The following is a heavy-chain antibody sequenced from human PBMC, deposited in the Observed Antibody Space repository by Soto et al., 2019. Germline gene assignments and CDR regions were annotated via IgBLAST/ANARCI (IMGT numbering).Heavy chain of an antibody. J-gene: IGHJ3*01. D-gene: IGHD3-3*01. CDR1: GGSISSSSYY. CDR2: IYYIGST. V-gene: IGHV4-39*01. CDR3: ARPKRRITIFGVVRTRPYDAFDL. Sequence: SETLSLTCTVSGGSISSSSYYWGWVRQPPGKGLEWIGTIYYIGSTYYNPSLKTRVTVSVDTSKNQFSLNLSSVTAADTAVYYCARPKRRITIFGVVRTRPYDAFDLWGQRTMVTV.